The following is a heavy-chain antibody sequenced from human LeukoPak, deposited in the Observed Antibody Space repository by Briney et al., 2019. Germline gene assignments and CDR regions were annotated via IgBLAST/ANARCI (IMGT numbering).Heavy chain of an antibody. Sequence: SGGALRLSCAASGFTFSGYTMNWVRQAPGQGIEWVAVISYDGSNKYYAHSVKGRFTISKDNAKNTLYLQMNSLRAEDTAVYYCAGLAAADTYWGQGTLVTVSS. CDR1: GFTFSGYT. V-gene: IGHV3-30*01. CDR2: ISYDGSNK. J-gene: IGHJ4*02. D-gene: IGHD6-13*01. CDR3: AGLAAADTY.